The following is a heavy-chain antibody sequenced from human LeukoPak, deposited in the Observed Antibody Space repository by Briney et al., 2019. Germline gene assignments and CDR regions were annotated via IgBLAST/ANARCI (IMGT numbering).Heavy chain of an antibody. CDR2: INSDGSST. J-gene: IGHJ4*02. CDR1: GFTFSSYW. V-gene: IGHV3-74*01. Sequence: GGSLRLSCAASGFTFSSYWMHWVRQAPGKGLVWVSLINSDGSSTTYADSVKGRFTISRDNSKNTLYLQMNSLRAEDTAVYYCARTSQWLAFDYWGQGTLVTVSS. D-gene: IGHD6-19*01. CDR3: ARTSQWLAFDY.